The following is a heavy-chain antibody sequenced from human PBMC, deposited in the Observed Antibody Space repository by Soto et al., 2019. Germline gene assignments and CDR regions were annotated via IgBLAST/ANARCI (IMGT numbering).Heavy chain of an antibody. V-gene: IGHV1-46*01. CDR2: INPSGGYT. J-gene: IGHJ6*02. D-gene: IGHD5-12*01. Sequence: ASVKVSCKASGYTFSSYYMNWVRQAPGQGLEWLGIINPSGGYTNYAQTFQGRVTMTTDTSTSTVHMEVRSLRSDDTAVYYCAREGVAPYYYYGMDVWGQGTTVTVSS. CDR3: AREGVAPYYYYGMDV. CDR1: GYTFSSYY.